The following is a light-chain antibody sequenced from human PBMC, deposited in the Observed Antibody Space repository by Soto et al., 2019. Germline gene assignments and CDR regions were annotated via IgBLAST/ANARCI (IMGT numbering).Light chain of an antibody. CDR1: SSNIGAGYD. Sequence: QSVLTHPPSVSGATGQRVTISCTGSSSNIGAGYDVHWYQQLPGTAPKLLIYGNSNRPSGVPDRFSGSKSGTSASLAITGLQAEDEADYYCQSYDSSLSGSYVFGTGTKVTVL. J-gene: IGLJ1*01. V-gene: IGLV1-40*01. CDR3: QSYDSSLSGSYV. CDR2: GNS.